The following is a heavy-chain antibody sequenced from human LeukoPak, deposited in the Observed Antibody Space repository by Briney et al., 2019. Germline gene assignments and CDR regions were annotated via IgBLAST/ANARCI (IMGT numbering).Heavy chain of an antibody. CDR2: IVGTGDTT. CDR1: GFTFSAYA. CDR3: AKDQVAVAAAIDY. V-gene: IGHV3-23*01. J-gene: IGHJ4*02. D-gene: IGHD6-19*01. Sequence: PGGSLRLSCAASGFTFSAYAMSWVRQAPGKGLEWISSIVGTGDTTYYGDSVKGRFTISRDNAKNTVYLQMASLRAEDTAEYYCAKDQVAVAAAIDYWGQGTLVTVSS.